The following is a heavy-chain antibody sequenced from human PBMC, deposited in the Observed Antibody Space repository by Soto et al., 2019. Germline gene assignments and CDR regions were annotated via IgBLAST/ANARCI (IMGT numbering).Heavy chain of an antibody. V-gene: IGHV4-39*01. CDR3: ARHSYYDFWSGYYSPFDY. Sequence: PPGKGLEWIGSIYYSGSTYYNPSLKSRVTISVDTSKNQFSLKLSSVTAADTAVYYCARHSYYDFWSGYYSPFDYWGQGTLVTVSS. D-gene: IGHD3-3*01. J-gene: IGHJ4*02. CDR2: IYYSGST.